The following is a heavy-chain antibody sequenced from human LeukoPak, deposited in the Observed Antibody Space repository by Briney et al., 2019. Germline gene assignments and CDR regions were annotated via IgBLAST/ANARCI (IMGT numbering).Heavy chain of an antibody. Sequence: ETLSPTCAVYGGSLSDYWWSWIRQPPGTGLEWVGEINHSGSTNYNPSPKRRVTILVDTSKNQFSLKLSSVTAADTAVYYCARGLTSMPPGGYWGQGTLVTVSS. CDR2: INHSGST. J-gene: IGHJ4*02. D-gene: IGHD2/OR15-2a*01. CDR3: ARGLTSMPPGGY. V-gene: IGHV4-34*01. CDR1: GGSLSDYW.